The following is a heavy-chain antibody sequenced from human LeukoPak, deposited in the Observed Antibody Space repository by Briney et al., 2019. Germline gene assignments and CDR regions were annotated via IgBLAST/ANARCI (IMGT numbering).Heavy chain of an antibody. D-gene: IGHD6-19*01. Sequence: GGSLRLSCAASGFPLNNYWMSWVRQAPGKGLEWVANIKQDGSERYYVDSVKGRFAISRDNAENSLYLQMNSLRAEDTAVYYCARYGNGAWLAHYSFDIWGQGTMVTVSS. J-gene: IGHJ3*02. CDR2: IKQDGSER. V-gene: IGHV3-7*01. CDR1: GFPLNNYW. CDR3: ARYGNGAWLAHYSFDI.